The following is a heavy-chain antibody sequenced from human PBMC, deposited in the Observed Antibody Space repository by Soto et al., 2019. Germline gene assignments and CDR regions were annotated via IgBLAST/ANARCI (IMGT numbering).Heavy chain of an antibody. CDR3: ARNPGPLRYFDWYRGFDY. V-gene: IGHV1-69*13. J-gene: IGHJ4*02. Sequence: SVKVSCKASGGTFSSYAISWVRQAPGQGLEWMGGIIPIFGTANYAQKFQGRVTITADESTSTAYMELSSLRSEDTAVYYCARNPGPLRYFDWYRGFDYWGQATLVTVSS. CDR1: GGTFSSYA. D-gene: IGHD3-9*01. CDR2: IIPIFGTA.